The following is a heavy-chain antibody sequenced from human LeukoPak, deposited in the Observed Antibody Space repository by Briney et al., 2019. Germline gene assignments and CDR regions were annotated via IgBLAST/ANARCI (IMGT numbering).Heavy chain of an antibody. CDR1: GFTVSSNY. CDR3: ARESNSGYYLSY. CDR2: IYSGGLT. V-gene: IGHV3-66*01. J-gene: IGHJ4*02. Sequence: GGSLRLSCAASGFTVSSNYMSWVRQAPGKGLEWVSVIYSGGLTYYAGSVKGRFTISRDNPKNTLYLQMNSLRAEDTAVYYCARESNSGYYLSYWGQGTLVTVSS. D-gene: IGHD3-22*01.